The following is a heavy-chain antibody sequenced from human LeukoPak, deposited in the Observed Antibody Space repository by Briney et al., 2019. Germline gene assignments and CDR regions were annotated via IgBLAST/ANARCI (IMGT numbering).Heavy chain of an antibody. Sequence: PSETLSLTCAVYGGSFSGYYWSWIRQPPGKGLEWIGEINHSGSTNYNPSLKSRVTILVDTSENQFSLKLSYVTAADTAVYYCARGLAGYSGGDDAFDIWGQGTMVTVSS. CDR3: ARGLAGYSGGDDAFDI. V-gene: IGHV4-34*01. D-gene: IGHD6-19*01. CDR1: GGSFSGYY. CDR2: INHSGST. J-gene: IGHJ3*02.